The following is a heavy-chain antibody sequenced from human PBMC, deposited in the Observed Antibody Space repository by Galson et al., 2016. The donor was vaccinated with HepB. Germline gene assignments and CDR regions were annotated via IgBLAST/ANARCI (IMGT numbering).Heavy chain of an antibody. CDR1: GGSITSSTYY. CDR3: ASAIVGARAWYDP. J-gene: IGHJ5*02. D-gene: IGHD1-26*01. Sequence: SETLSLTCTVSGGSITSSTYYWGWIRQPPGKGLERIGSIYSGGNTYYNPSLKNRVTISVDKSKNQFSLKVSSVTAADTAVYYCASAIVGARAWYDPWGQGTLVTVSS. CDR2: IYSGGNT. V-gene: IGHV4-39*01.